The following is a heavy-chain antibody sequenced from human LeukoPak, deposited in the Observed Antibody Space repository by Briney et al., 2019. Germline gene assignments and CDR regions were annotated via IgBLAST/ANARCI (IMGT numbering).Heavy chain of an antibody. CDR3: AKAGVISGWDY. V-gene: IGHV3-23*01. D-gene: IGHD3-3*02. J-gene: IGHJ4*02. CDR1: GFTLSNYP. Sequence: GGSLRLSCAASGFTLSNYPMGWVRQAPVKGLEWLSAIGEEKSGSWTKSADSVKGRFTISRDNSENTLYLQMDSLTVEDTAVYYCAKAGVISGWDYRGQGVLVTVSS. CDR2: IGEEKSGSWT.